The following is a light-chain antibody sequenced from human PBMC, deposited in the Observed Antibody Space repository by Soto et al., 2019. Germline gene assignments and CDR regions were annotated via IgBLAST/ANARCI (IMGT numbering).Light chain of an antibody. CDR1: SGHGNYV. V-gene: IGLV4-69*01. CDR2: VKSDGSH. Sequence: QPVLTQSPSASASLGASVRLTCTLSSGHGNYVIAWHQQQPGKGPRYLMKVKSDGSHTKGDGIPDRFSGSSSGAERYLAISSLQSEDEADYYCQTWDTGIVVFGGGPKLTVL. J-gene: IGLJ2*01. CDR3: QTWDTGIVV.